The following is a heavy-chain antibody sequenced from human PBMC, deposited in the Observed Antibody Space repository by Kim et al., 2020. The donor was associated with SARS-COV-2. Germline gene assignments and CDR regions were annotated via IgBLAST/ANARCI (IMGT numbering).Heavy chain of an antibody. CDR3: AKDPGIVATMGRVREDY. V-gene: IGHV3-30*02. D-gene: IGHD5-12*01. J-gene: IGHJ4*02. Sequence: VKGRFTISRDNSKNTLYLQMNSLRAEDTAVYYCAKDPGIVATMGRVREDYWGQGTLVTVSS.